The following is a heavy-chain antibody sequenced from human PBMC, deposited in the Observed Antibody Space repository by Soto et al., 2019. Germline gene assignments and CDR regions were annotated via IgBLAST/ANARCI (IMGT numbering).Heavy chain of an antibody. V-gene: IGHV4-30-2*01. CDR2: IYHSGST. CDR1: GGSLRSGLYS. CDR3: ARGLRFLEAKYNWFDP. Sequence: PSETLSPTCAVSGGSLRSGLYSRSWLQQTPGKGLEWIGDIYHSGSTYYNPSIKSRVTITVDRSKNQFSLKLSSVTAAGTAVYYCARGLRFLEAKYNWFDPWGQGTLVTVSS. J-gene: IGHJ5*02. D-gene: IGHD3-3*01.